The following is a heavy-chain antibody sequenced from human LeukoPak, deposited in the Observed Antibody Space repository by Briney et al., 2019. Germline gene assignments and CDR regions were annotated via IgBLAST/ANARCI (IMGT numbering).Heavy chain of an antibody. D-gene: IGHD3-22*01. CDR3: ARSYDSSGYAA. CDR2: IIPILGIA. J-gene: IGHJ3*01. V-gene: IGHV1-69*04. Sequence: SVKVSCKASGYTFTSYAISWVRQAPGQGLEWMGRIIPILGIANYAQKFQGRVTITAHKSTSTAYMELSSLRSEDTAVYYCARSYDSSGYAAWGQGTMVTVSS. CDR1: GYTFTSYA.